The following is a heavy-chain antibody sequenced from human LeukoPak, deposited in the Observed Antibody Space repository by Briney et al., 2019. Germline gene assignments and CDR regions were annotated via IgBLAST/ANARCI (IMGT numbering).Heavy chain of an antibody. V-gene: IGHV3-23*01. Sequence: GGSLNPPGQALDFTFASYPLSWARRAPGKGREWFSAISGSRGSTYYADSVKGQFTISRDNSKNTLYLQMNSLRAEDTAVYYCATPLLRYFDWLHTWGQGTLVTVSS. J-gene: IGHJ4*02. CDR2: ISGSRGST. CDR3: ATPLLRYFDWLHT. D-gene: IGHD3-9*01. CDR1: DFTFASYP.